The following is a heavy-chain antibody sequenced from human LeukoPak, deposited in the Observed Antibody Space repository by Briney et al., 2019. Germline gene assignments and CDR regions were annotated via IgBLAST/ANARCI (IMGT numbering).Heavy chain of an antibody. Sequence: GGSLRLSCAASGFTLSSYWMHWVRQAPGKGLVWVSRINSDGSSTSYADSVKGRFTIPRDNAKNTLYLQMNSLRAEDTAVYYCARVVWGWDTAMPTPFDYWGQGTLVTVSS. V-gene: IGHV3-74*01. D-gene: IGHD5-18*01. J-gene: IGHJ4*02. CDR3: ARVVWGWDTAMPTPFDY. CDR1: GFTLSSYW. CDR2: INSDGSST.